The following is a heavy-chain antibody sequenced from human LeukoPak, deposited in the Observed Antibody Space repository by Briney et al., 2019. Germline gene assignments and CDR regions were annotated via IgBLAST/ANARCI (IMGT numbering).Heavy chain of an antibody. CDR2: IYYSGSA. J-gene: IGHJ4*02. V-gene: IGHV4-59*01. D-gene: IGHD6-13*01. CDR3: ARVSIAAAGTIGLSFDY. Sequence: SETLSLTCTVSGGSISSYYWSWIRQPPGKGLEWIGYIYYSGSANYNPSLKSRVTISVDTSKNQFSLKLSSVTAADTAVYYCARVSIAAAGTIGLSFDYWGQGTLVTASS. CDR1: GGSISSYY.